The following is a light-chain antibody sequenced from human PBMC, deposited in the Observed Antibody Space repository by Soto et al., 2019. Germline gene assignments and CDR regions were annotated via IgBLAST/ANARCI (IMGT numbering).Light chain of an antibody. CDR1: QRISSD. J-gene: IGKJ5*01. CDR2: GAS. Sequence: ERVMAQSPATLSVSPGERATLSCRASQRISSDFAWYQQKPGQAPRLLIYGASTRATGIPARFSGSGSGTEFTLTISSLQSEDFAVYYCQQRSSWPITFGQGTRLEIK. V-gene: IGKV3-15*01. CDR3: QQRSSWPIT.